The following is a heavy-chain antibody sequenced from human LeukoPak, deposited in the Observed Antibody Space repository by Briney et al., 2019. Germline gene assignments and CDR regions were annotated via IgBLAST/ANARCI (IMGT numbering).Heavy chain of an antibody. CDR1: GYTFTSYG. D-gene: IGHD3-3*01. CDR3: AREGPIYDFWSGYYRPTFDY. J-gene: IGHJ4*02. CDR2: ISAYNGNT. V-gene: IGHV1-18*01. Sequence: ASVKVSCKASGYTFTSYGISWVRQAPGQGLEWMGWISAYNGNTNYAQKLQGRVTMTTDTSTSTAYMELRSLRSEDTAVYYCAREGPIYDFWSGYYRPTFDYWGQGTLVTVSS.